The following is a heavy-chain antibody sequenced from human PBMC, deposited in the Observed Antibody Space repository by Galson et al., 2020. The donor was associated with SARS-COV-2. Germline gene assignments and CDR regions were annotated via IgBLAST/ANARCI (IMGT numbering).Heavy chain of an antibody. CDR3: AKEQGGVRFVGGMDV. D-gene: IGHD3-3*01. Sequence: GESLKISCAASGFTFSTYAMNWVRQTPGKGLEWVSVISNSGGSTDYADSVKGRFTISRDNSQNTLYLQMNSLRAEDTGIYYCAKEQGGVRFVGGMDVWGQGTTVTISS. CDR1: GFTFSTYA. CDR2: ISNSGGST. V-gene: IGHV3-23*01. J-gene: IGHJ6*02.